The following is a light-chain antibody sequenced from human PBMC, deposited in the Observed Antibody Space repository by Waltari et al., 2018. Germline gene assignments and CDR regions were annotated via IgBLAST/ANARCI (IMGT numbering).Light chain of an antibody. J-gene: IGLJ2*01. CDR2: EVS. V-gene: IGLV2-23*02. CDR1: SSDAGSYNL. Sequence: QSALTQPASVSGSPGQSLTISCTGTSSDAGSYNLVSWYQQHPGKAPKLMIYEVSKRPSGVSNRFSGSKSGNTASLTISGLQAEDEADYYCCSYAGSSTFVFGGGTKLTVL. CDR3: CSYAGSSTFV.